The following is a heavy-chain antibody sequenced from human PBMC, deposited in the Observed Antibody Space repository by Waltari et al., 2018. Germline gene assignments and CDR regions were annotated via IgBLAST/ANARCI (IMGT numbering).Heavy chain of an antibody. CDR1: GFTFSSYA. J-gene: IGHJ4*02. CDR2: ISGSGGST. D-gene: IGHD3-22*01. V-gene: IGHV3-23*01. CDR3: AKDRGLEFDSSGYYYDY. Sequence: EVQLLESGGGLVQPGGSLRLSCAASGFTFSSYAMSWVRQAPGKGLEWVSAISGSGGSTDYADAVKGRFTISRDNSKNTLYLQMNSLRAEDTAVYYCAKDRGLEFDSSGYYYDYWGQGTLVTVSS.